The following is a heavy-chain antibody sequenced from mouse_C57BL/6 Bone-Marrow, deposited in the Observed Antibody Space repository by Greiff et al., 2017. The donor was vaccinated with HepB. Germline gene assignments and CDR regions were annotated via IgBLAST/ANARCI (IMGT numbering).Heavy chain of an antibody. D-gene: IGHD4-1*01. V-gene: IGHV14-4*01. J-gene: IGHJ3*01. CDR2: IDPENGDT. Sequence: EVQGVESGAELVRPGASVKLSCTASGFNIKDDYMHWVKQRPEQGLEWIGWIDPENGDTEYASKFQGKATITADTSSNTAYLQLSSLTSEDTAVYYCTGLGPWFAYWGQGTLVTVSA. CDR1: GFNIKDDY. CDR3: TGLGPWFAY.